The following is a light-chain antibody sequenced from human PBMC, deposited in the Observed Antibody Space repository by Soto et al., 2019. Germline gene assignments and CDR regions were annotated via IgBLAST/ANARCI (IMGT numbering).Light chain of an antibody. Sequence: QSVLTQSPSASASLGASVNFTCTLSSGHSSYGIAWHQQQPEKGPRYLMKVNSDGSHRKGDGIPDRFSGSSSGAECYLTISSLQSEDEADYYCQTWGTGIAVFGGGTKLTVL. J-gene: IGLJ2*01. CDR3: QTWGTGIAV. CDR1: SGHSSYG. V-gene: IGLV4-69*01. CDR2: VNSDGSH.